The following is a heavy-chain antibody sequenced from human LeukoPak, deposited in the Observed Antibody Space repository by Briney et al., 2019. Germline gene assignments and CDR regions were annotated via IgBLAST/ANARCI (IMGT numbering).Heavy chain of an antibody. CDR1: GGSISSYY. Sequence: SETLSLTCTVSGGSISSYYWSWIRQPPGKGLEWIGYIYYTGNTNYNPSLKSRVTISVDTSKNQLSLKLSSVTAADTAVHYCARDGGSWTFDYWGQGTLVTVSS. CDR2: IYYTGNT. J-gene: IGHJ4*02. V-gene: IGHV4-59*01. D-gene: IGHD6-13*01. CDR3: ARDGGSWTFDY.